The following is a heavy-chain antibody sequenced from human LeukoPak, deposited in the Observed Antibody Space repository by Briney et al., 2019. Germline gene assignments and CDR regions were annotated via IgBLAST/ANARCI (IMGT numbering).Heavy chain of an antibody. Sequence: GGPLRLSCAASGFTFSSYSMNWVRQAPGKGLEWVSSITRSSIYKYYADSVKGRFTISRDNAKNSLYLQMNSLRPDDTALYYCSTDPRLLIYWGHGTLVTVSS. CDR2: ITRSSIYK. CDR3: STDPRLLIY. CDR1: GFTFSSYS. D-gene: IGHD2-8*01. J-gene: IGHJ4*01. V-gene: IGHV3-21*04.